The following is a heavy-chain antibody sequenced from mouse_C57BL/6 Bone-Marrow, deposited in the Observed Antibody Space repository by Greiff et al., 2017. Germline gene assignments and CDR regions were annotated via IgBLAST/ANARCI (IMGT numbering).Heavy chain of an antibody. J-gene: IGHJ2*01. CDR2: INPRSGNT. CDR3: ARRDGVCVDFDY. V-gene: IGHV1-81*01. Sequence: VQLQQSGAELVRPGASVKLSCKASGYTFTSYGISWVKQSTGQGLEWIGEINPRSGNTYYNEKFKGKATLTADKSSSTAYMELRSLTSEDAAVYFCARRDGVCVDFDYGGQGTTLTVSS. D-gene: IGHD2-3*01. CDR1: GYTFTSYG.